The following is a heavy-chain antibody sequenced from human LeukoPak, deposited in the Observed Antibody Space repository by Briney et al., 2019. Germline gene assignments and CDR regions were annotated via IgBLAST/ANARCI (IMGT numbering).Heavy chain of an antibody. Sequence: GXXLXLSCAASGFTFSSYGMHWARQAPGKGLEWVAVIWNDGSDKYYADSVKGRFTISRDNSKNTLYLQMNSLRAEDTAVYYCAKPTRGSGSFLIDFWGQGTLVTVSS. J-gene: IGHJ4*02. CDR1: GFTFSSYG. D-gene: IGHD1-26*01. CDR3: AKPTRGSGSFLIDF. CDR2: IWNDGSDK. V-gene: IGHV3-33*06.